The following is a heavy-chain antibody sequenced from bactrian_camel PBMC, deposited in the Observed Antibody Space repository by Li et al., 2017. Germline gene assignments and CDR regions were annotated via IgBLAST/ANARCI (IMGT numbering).Heavy chain of an antibody. CDR3: ARDVYVFGREYDY. CDR1: TYGRNC. Sequence: VQLVESGGGSAQAGGSLRLSCTASTYGRNCMGWFRQAPGKEREGVAAIYTGGGRTYYADSVKGRFTASRDNAKNTLYLQLNSLKTEDTAMYYCARDVYVFGREYDYWGQGTQVTVS. V-gene: IGHV3S1*01. J-gene: IGHJ4*01. CDR2: IYTGGGRT. D-gene: IGHD1*01.